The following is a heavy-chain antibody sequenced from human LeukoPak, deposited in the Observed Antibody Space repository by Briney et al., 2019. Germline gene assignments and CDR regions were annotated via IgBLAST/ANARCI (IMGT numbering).Heavy chain of an antibody. Sequence: SETLSLTWTVSGGSISSGDYYWSWIRQPPGKGLEWIGYIYYSGSTYYNPSLKSRVTISVDTSKNQFSLKLSSVTAADTAVYYCAREGEGYSFDYWGQGTLVTVSS. D-gene: IGHD5-18*01. CDR2: IYYSGST. CDR1: GGSISSGDYY. CDR3: AREGEGYSFDY. J-gene: IGHJ4*02. V-gene: IGHV4-30-4*01.